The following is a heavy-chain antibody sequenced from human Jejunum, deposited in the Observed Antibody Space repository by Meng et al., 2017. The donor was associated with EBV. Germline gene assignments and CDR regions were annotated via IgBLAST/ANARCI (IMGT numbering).Heavy chain of an antibody. J-gene: IGHJ4*02. V-gene: IGHV1-69*06. CDR2: IIPIFGRT. Sequence: QVQVVQSGAEVKKPGSSGKVSCKASGGTFSSYVINWVRQAPGQGLEWMGGIIPIFGRTNYALEFQDRVTITADKFTSTVYMEMSSLKSEDTAVYYCARDQGRDYDSSTYYTHWGRGTLVTVSS. D-gene: IGHD3-22*01. CDR3: ARDQGRDYDSSTYYTH. CDR1: GGTFSSYV.